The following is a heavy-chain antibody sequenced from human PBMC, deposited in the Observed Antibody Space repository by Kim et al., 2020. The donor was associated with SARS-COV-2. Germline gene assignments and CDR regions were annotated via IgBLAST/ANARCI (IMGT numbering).Heavy chain of an antibody. Sequence: GGSLRLSCAASGFTFSSYAMHWVRQAPGKGLEWVAVISYDGSNKYYADSVKGRFTISRDNSKNTLYLQMNSLRAEDTAVYYCARPGGSGSYDYWGQGTLVTVSS. CDR3: ARPGGSGSYDY. D-gene: IGHD3-10*01. J-gene: IGHJ4*02. CDR1: GFTFSSYA. CDR2: ISYDGSNK. V-gene: IGHV3-30-3*01.